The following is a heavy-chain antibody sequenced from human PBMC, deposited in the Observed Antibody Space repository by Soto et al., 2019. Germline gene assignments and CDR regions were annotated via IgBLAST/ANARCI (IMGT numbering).Heavy chain of an antibody. Sequence: QVQLVQSGGEVKQPGASVKVSCKATGYTFINSAIAWVRQAPGQGLEWMGWISPYNGNTNYAQSVQGRDTITTDTSTSTVYMEIRSLRFDDTAVYYCARDQSSGVFDYWGQGTLVTVST. D-gene: IGHD3-22*01. CDR3: ARDQSSGVFDY. CDR2: ISPYNGNT. J-gene: IGHJ4*02. V-gene: IGHV1-18*01. CDR1: GYTFINSA.